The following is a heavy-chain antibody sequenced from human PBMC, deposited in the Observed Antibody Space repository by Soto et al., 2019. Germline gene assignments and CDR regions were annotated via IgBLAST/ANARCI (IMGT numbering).Heavy chain of an antibody. CDR1: GFTFSNAW. V-gene: IGHV3-15*01. D-gene: IGHD2-15*01. Sequence: GGSLRLSCAASGFTFSNAWMSWVRQAPGKGLEWVGRIKSKTDGGTTDYAAPVKGRFTIARDDSKNTLYLQMNSLKTEDTAVYYCTTVHFEWGSFRAPHDYWGQGTLVTVSS. CDR3: TTVHFEWGSFRAPHDY. J-gene: IGHJ4*02. CDR2: IKSKTDGGTT.